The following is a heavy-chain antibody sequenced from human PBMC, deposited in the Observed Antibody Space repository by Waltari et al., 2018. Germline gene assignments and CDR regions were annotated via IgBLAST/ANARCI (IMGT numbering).Heavy chain of an antibody. CDR3: ARDLGYCSSTSCFYYYYYGMDV. CDR1: GGSFSGYY. V-gene: IGHV4-34*01. Sequence: QVQLQQWGAGLLKPSETLSLTCAVYGGSFSGYYWSWIRQPPGKGLEWIGEINHSGSTNYNPSLKSRVTISVDTSKNQFSLKLSSVTAADTAVYYCARDLGYCSSTSCFYYYYYGMDVWGQGTTVTVSS. J-gene: IGHJ6*02. CDR2: INHSGST. D-gene: IGHD2-2*01.